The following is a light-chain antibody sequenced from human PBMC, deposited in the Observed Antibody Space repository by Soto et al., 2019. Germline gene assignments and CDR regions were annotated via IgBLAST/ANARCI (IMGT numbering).Light chain of an antibody. CDR1: SSDVGGYDF. Sequence: QSVLTQPASVSGPPGQSITMSCTGTSSDVGGYDFVSWYQQHPGKAPKLMIYDVSNRPSGVSNRLSGSKSGNTASLTISGLQAEDGADYYCSSYTGSNSLVFGTGTKVTVL. V-gene: IGLV2-14*03. J-gene: IGLJ1*01. CDR3: SSYTGSNSLV. CDR2: DVS.